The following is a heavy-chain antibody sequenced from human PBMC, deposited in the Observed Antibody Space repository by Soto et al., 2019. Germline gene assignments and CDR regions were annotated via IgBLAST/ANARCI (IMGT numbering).Heavy chain of an antibody. Sequence: GTSAEVSCKASGGAFSNYAIHWIRQANGQGLEWMGWINPTSGGTVYAQNFQDRVTMTRDTSISTAYMELRRLNSDDTAVYYCARDPDYGDYWGYFFDSWGQGTSVTVSS. CDR1: GGAFSNYA. J-gene: IGHJ4*02. V-gene: IGHV1-2*02. CDR2: INPTSGGT. CDR3: ARDPDYGDYWGYFFDS. D-gene: IGHD4-17*01.